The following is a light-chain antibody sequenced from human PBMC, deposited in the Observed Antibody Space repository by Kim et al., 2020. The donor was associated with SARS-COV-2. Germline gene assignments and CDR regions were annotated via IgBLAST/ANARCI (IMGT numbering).Light chain of an antibody. V-gene: IGLV2-14*03. J-gene: IGLJ1*01. Sequence: GQSVTISCSGTSSDVGAHNYVSWHQHHPSTAPPLIFSDVRHPPSGLSHRFSGSTAATAASLTSARLHADDDAYYYCTSYTSISLYVFGTGTQLTVL. CDR1: SSDVGAHNY. CDR3: TSYTSISLYV. CDR2: DVR.